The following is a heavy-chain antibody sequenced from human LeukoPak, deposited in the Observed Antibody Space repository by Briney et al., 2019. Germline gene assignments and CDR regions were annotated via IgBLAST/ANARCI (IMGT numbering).Heavy chain of an antibody. CDR3: VREGNEVLTKNFDH. D-gene: IGHD4-23*01. CDR1: GFTFTGHY. Sequence: ASVKVSCKASGFTFTGHYIHWVRQAPGQGLEGIGYISPDSEFTSSPQKFQGRVIMTRDTSMSTAYMEMSSLTSDDTAMYYCVREGNEVLTKNFDHWGQGALVTVSS. J-gene: IGHJ4*02. V-gene: IGHV1-2*02. CDR2: ISPDSEFT.